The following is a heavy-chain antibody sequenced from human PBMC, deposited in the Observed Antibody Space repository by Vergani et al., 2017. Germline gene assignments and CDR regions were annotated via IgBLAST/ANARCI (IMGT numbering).Heavy chain of an antibody. CDR3: AKEVLPDAILTGYYYYYGMDV. J-gene: IGHJ6*02. V-gene: IGHV3-30*18. D-gene: IGHD3-9*01. CDR1: GFTFSSYG. CDR2: ISYDGSNK. Sequence: QVQLVESGGGVVQPGRSLRLSCAASGFTFSSYGMHWVRQAPGKGLEWVAVISYDGSNKYYADSVKGRFTISRDNSKNTLYLQMNSLRAEDTAVYYCAKEVLPDAILTGYYYYYGMDVWGQGTTVTVSS.